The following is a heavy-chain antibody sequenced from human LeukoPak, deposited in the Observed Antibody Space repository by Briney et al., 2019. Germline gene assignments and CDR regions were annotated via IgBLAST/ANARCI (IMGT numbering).Heavy chain of an antibody. Sequence: PSETLSLTCAVYGGSFSGYYWSWIRQPPGKGLEWIGYIYYSGSTNYNPSLKSRVTISVDTSKNQFSLKLSSVTAADTAVYYCAREFDYWGQGTLVTVSS. CDR1: GGSFSGYY. CDR2: IYYSGST. J-gene: IGHJ4*02. V-gene: IGHV4-59*01. CDR3: AREFDY.